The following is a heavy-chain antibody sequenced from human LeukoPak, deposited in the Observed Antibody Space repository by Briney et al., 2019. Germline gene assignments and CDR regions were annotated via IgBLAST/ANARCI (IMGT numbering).Heavy chain of an antibody. CDR1: GYTFTSYD. J-gene: IGHJ4*02. CDR3: ARERYSSRIVDY. Sequence: ASVKVSCKASGYTFTSYDINWVRQATGQGLEWMGIINPSGGSTSYAQKFQGRVTMTRDTSTSTVYMELSSLRSEDTAVYYCARERYSSRIVDYWGQGTLVTVSS. V-gene: IGHV1-46*01. CDR2: INPSGGST. D-gene: IGHD6-13*01.